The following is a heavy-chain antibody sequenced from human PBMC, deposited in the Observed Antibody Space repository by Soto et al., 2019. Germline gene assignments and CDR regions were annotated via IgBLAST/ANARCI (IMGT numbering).Heavy chain of an antibody. CDR2: ISAYNGNT. J-gene: IGHJ4*02. V-gene: IGHV1-18*04. D-gene: IGHD5-18*01. Sequence: ASLKGCCEASGYTFTIYGISFVRQAPGQGLWWMGWISAYNGNTNYAQKLQGRVTMTTDTSTSTAYMELRSLRSDDTAVYYCAIHSPSPPLHTAPFDYWGQGTLVTVSS. CDR1: GYTFTIYG. CDR3: AIHSPSPPLHTAPFDY.